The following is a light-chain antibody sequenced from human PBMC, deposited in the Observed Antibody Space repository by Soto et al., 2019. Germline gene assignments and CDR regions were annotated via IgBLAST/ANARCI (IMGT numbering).Light chain of an antibody. J-gene: IGKJ1*01. V-gene: IGKV1-5*03. Sequence: DIQMTQSPSTLSASVGDKVTITCRASQSISSWLAWYQQKPGKAPKLLIYKASTLESGVPSNFSGSGSGTEFTLSISSLQPEDFATYYCQQYQSYSFGQGTRWIS. CDR1: QSISSW. CDR3: QQYQSYS. CDR2: KAS.